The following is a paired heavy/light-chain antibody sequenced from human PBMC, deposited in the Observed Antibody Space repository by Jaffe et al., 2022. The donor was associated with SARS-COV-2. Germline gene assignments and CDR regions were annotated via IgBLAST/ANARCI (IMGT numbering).Heavy chain of an antibody. J-gene: IGHJ3*02. CDR1: GFGSSNNH. D-gene: IGHD3-16*01. CDR2: DYDDGNR. Sequence: EVYLMESGGGLIQAGGSLRLSCATSGFGSSNNHFSWVRQAPGKGLEWVAIDYDDGNRFYADSVKGRFTVSRDNSKNTLFVQMNNLRADDTAVYYCVTAGGQYAFDIWGQGTMVTVSS. CDR3: VTAGGQYAFDI. V-gene: IGHV3-53*01.
Light chain of an antibody. CDR2: YAF. V-gene: IGKV6-21*02. J-gene: IGKJ1*01. Sequence: IVLTQSPEFQSVTPKEKVTITCRASQSIGNALQWYQQKPGQSPKLLIKYAFQSMSGVPSRFTGSRSGTDFTLTISGLEPEDAALYYCHQTAYLPWTFGQGTKVEIK. CDR1: QSIGNA. CDR3: HQTAYLPWT.